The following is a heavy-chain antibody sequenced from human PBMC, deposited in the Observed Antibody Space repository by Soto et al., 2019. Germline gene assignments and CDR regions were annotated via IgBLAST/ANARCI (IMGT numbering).Heavy chain of an antibody. J-gene: IGHJ4*02. D-gene: IGHD3-16*01. CDR3: ASWASVHFDY. CDR2: ISSDGSNR. V-gene: IGHV3-23*01. Sequence: PGGSLRLSCAASGFTISSRDNHAMSWVRQAPGKGPEWISTISSDGSNRHYADSVLGRFTISRDSSRNTVNLLMNRLRVEDTARYFCASWASVHFDYWGPGTLVTVSS. CDR1: GFTISSRDNHA.